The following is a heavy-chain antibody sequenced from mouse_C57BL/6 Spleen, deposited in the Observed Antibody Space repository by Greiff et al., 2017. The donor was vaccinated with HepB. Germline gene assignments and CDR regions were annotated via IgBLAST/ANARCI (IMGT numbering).Heavy chain of an antibody. V-gene: IGHV3-6*01. Sequence: ESGPGLVKPSQSLSLTCSVTGYSITSGYYWNWIRQFPGNKLEWMGYISYDGSNNYNPSLKNRISITRDTSKNQFFLKLNSVTTEDTATYYCAREELRPGAMDYWGQGTSVTVSS. CDR3: AREELRPGAMDY. CDR2: ISYDGSN. CDR1: GYSITSGYY. D-gene: IGHD1-1*01. J-gene: IGHJ4*01.